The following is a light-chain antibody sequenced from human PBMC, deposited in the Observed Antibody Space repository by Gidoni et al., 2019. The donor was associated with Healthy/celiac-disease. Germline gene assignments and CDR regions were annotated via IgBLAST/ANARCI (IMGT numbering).Light chain of an antibody. J-gene: IGLJ1*01. CDR3: CSYAGSNTFV. CDR1: SSDIGSSNL. Sequence: HSALTQPASVSGSPGQSITISCTGTSSDIGSSNLLSWYQQYPGKAPKLIIYEVYKRPSGVSNRFSGSKSGNTASLTISGLQAEYEADYYCCSYAGSNTFVFGTGTQVTVI. CDR2: EVY. V-gene: IGLV2-23*02.